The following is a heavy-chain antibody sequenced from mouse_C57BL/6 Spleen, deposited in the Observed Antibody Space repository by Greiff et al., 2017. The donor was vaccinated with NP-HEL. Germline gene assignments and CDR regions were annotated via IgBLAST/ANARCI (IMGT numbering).Heavy chain of an antibody. Sequence: EVKLVESGGGLVQPGGSLSLSCAASGFTFTDYYMSWVRQPPGKALEWLGFIRNKANGYTTEYSASVKGWFTISRDNSQSILYLQMNALRAEDSATYYCARSPLRSYWYFDVWGTGTTVTVSS. D-gene: IGHD1-1*01. CDR1: GFTFTDYY. V-gene: IGHV7-3*01. J-gene: IGHJ1*03. CDR3: ARSPLRSYWYFDV. CDR2: IRNKANGYTT.